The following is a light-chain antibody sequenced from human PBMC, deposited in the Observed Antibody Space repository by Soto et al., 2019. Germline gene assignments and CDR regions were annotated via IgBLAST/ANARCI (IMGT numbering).Light chain of an antibody. Sequence: QAVVTQPPSASETPGQRVTISCSGSSSNIGTNYVYWYQQLPGTAPKLLIYRSTQRPSGVPDRFSGSKSGTSASLAISGLRSEDEADYYCAAWDDSLSGWLFGGGTKLTVL. CDR1: SSNIGTNY. J-gene: IGLJ3*02. CDR3: AAWDDSLSGWL. V-gene: IGLV1-47*01. CDR2: RST.